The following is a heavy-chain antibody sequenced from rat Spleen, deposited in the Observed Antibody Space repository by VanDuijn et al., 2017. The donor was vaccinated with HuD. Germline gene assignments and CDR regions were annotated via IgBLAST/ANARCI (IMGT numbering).Heavy chain of an antibody. D-gene: IGHD3-1*01. CDR3: ARHPLGTFDY. CDR1: GFTFSDYY. CDR2: ISTGGDNT. J-gene: IGHJ2*01. V-gene: IGHV5S11*01. Sequence: EVQLVESGGGLVQPGRSLKLSCAASGFTFSDYYMAWVRQAPTKGLEWVAYISTGGDNTYYRDSVKGRFTLSRDNAKSTLYLQMGSLRSEETATYYCARHPLGTFDYWGQGVMVTVSS.